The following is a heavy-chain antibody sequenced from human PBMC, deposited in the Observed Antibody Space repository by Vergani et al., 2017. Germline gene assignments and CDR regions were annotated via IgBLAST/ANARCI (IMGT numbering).Heavy chain of an antibody. CDR3: ARDLGRVWDDYGGNSAPHWFDP. CDR1: GGSISSGAFS. J-gene: IGHJ5*02. V-gene: IGHV4-30-2*01. D-gene: IGHD4-23*01. CDR2: IFQSGSP. Sequence: QLQLQESGSGLVKPSQTLSLNCAASGGSISSGAFSWGWIRQPPGRGLQWIGHIFQSGSPDYNASLKSRVNISLDKSKNQFSLKLSSVTAADTAGYYCARDLGRVWDDYGGNSAPHWFDPWGQGTLVTVSS.